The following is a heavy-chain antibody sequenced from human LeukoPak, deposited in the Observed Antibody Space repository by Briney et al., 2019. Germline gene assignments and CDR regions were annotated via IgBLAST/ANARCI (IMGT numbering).Heavy chain of an antibody. CDR3: ARAFTGYCRGGTCYSDN. J-gene: IGHJ4*02. D-gene: IGHD2-15*01. V-gene: IGHV3-7*01. Sequence: GGSLRLSCAASGFTFSSYWMSWVRQAPGKGLEWVANIKQDGSEKYYVDSVKGRFTISKDTSKDTLYLQMNSLRPDDTAVYYCARAFTGYCRGGTCYSDNWGQGTLVTVSS. CDR1: GFTFSSYW. CDR2: IKQDGSEK.